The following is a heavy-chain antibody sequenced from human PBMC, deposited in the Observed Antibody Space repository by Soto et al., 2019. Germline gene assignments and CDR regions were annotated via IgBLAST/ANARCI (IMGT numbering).Heavy chain of an antibody. CDR2: ITSGGGSA. CDR1: GFTFSSYA. D-gene: IGHD2-21*01. Sequence: EVHLRESGGGLVQPGGSLKLSCAASGFTFSSYAMSWVRQAPGKGLEWVSSITSGGGSAYYGNSLKGRFTMSRENSKNTLYLQKDSLRAEDTAVYYCAKEGARTQVWPSLRDYWGHGTLVTVSS. J-gene: IGHJ4*01. V-gene: IGHV3-23*01. CDR3: AKEGARTQVWPSLRDY.